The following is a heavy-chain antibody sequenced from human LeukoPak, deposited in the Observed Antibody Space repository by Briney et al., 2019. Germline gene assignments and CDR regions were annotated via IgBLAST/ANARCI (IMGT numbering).Heavy chain of an antibody. J-gene: IGHJ4*02. CDR1: GFSATTNY. D-gene: IGHD6-19*01. CDR2: IYADGGT. CDR3: GRNLYRTGWKNYLDS. V-gene: IGHV3-53*01. Sequence: GGSLRLSCAASGFSATTNYMTWVRQAPGKGLEWVSVIYADGGTYYADSVKGRFTMSRDSSRNTLYLQMNNLRVDDTAIYYCGRNLYRTGWKNYLDSWGQGTLVTVPS.